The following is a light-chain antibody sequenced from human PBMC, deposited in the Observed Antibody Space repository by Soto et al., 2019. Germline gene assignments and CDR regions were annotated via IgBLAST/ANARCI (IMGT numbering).Light chain of an antibody. CDR3: ATWDDSLNGVL. V-gene: IGLV1-44*01. J-gene: IGLJ2*01. CDR1: SSNIASNT. Sequence: QSVLTQPPSASGTPGQRVTISCSGSSSNIASNTVNWYQHLPGPAPKLLIYSNNQRPSGVPDRFSGSKSGTSASLAINGLQSEDEADYYCATWDDSLNGVLFGGGTKLTVL. CDR2: SNN.